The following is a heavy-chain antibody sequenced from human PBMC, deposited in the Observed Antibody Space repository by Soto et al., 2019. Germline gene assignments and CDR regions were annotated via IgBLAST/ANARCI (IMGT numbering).Heavy chain of an antibody. V-gene: IGHV3-30-3*01. D-gene: IGHD3-3*01. Sequence: GGSLRLSCAASGFTFSSYAMHWVRQAPGKGLEWVAVISYDGSNKYYADSVKGRFTISRDNSKNTLYLQMNSLRAEDTAVYYCAXGSNYDFWSGYSYYFDYWGQGTLVTVSS. CDR1: GFTFSSYA. CDR3: AXGSNYDFWSGYSYYFDY. J-gene: IGHJ4*02. CDR2: ISYDGSNK.